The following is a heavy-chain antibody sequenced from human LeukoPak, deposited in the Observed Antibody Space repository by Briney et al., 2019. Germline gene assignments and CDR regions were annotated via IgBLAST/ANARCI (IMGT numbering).Heavy chain of an antibody. CDR2: IYCSGST. D-gene: IGHD5-18*01. CDR3: ARHPRIQLWLPSIYYFDY. J-gene: IGHJ4*02. V-gene: IGHV4-39*01. CDR1: GGSISSSSYY. Sequence: PSETLSLTCTVSGGSISSSSYYWGWIRQPPGKGLEWIGSIYCSGSTYYNPSLKGRVTISVDTSKNQFSLKLSSVTAADTAVYYCARHPRIQLWLPSIYYFDYWGQGTLVTVSS.